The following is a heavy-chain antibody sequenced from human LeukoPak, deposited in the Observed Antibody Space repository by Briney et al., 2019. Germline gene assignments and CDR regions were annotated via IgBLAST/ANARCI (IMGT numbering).Heavy chain of an antibody. D-gene: IGHD6-19*01. CDR3: ATGIAVAGTPFDY. J-gene: IGHJ4*02. V-gene: IGHV1-24*01. Sequence: ASVKVSCKVSGYTLTELSMHWVRQAPGKGLEGMGGFDPEDGETIYAQKFQGRVTMTEDTSTDTAYMELSNLRSEDTAVYYCATGIAVAGTPFDYWGQGTLVTVSS. CDR2: FDPEDGET. CDR1: GYTLTELS.